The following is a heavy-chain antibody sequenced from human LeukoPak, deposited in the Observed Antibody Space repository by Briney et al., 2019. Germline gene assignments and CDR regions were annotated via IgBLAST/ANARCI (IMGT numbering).Heavy chain of an antibody. D-gene: IGHD2-2*01. CDR2: TKQDGSEK. Sequence: GGSLRLSCAASGFTFSSYWMSWVRQAPGKGLEWVANTKQDGSEKYYVDSVKGRFTIPRDNAKNSLYLQMNGLRAEDTAVYYCARRGYCSSTSCYSFDYWGQGTLVTVSS. J-gene: IGHJ4*02. CDR3: ARRGYCSSTSCYSFDY. CDR1: GFTFSSYW. V-gene: IGHV3-7*01.